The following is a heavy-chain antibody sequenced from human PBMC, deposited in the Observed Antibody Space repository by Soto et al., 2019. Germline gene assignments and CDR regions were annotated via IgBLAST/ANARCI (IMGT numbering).Heavy chain of an antibody. CDR1: GFTFSSYS. Sequence: EVQLVESGGGLVKPAGSLSLSCAASGFTFSSYSMNWVRQAPGKGLEWVSSISSSSTYIYYADSVKGRFTISRDNSKNSLNLQMNSRRAEDTDVYYCASTSGSGGSGSKDYYYYYGMDVSGQGTTVTVSS. CDR3: ASTSGSGGSGSKDYYYYYGMDV. V-gene: IGHV3-21*01. CDR2: ISSSSTYI. D-gene: IGHD2-15*01. J-gene: IGHJ6*02.